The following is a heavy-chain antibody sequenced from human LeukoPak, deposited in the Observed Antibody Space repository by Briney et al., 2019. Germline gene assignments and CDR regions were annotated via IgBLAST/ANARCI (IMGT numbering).Heavy chain of an antibody. Sequence: SETLSLTCAVYGGSFSGYYWSWIRQPPGKGLEWIGEINHSGSTNYNPSLKSRVTISVDTSKNQFSLKLSSVTAADTAVYYCARDYHDSSLDYWGQGTLVTVSS. V-gene: IGHV4-34*01. D-gene: IGHD3-22*01. CDR2: INHSGST. CDR1: GGSFSGYY. CDR3: ARDYHDSSLDY. J-gene: IGHJ4*02.